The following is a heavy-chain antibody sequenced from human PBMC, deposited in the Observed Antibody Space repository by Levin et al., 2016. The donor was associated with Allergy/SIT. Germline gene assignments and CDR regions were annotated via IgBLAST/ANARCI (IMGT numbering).Heavy chain of an antibody. D-gene: IGHD1-7*01. J-gene: IGHJ4*02. V-gene: IGHV3-33*01. Sequence: GESLKISCAASGFTFSSYGMHWVRQAPGKGLEWVAVIWYDGSAKFYADSVKGRFTISRDNSKNTLYMQMNSLRAEDTAVYYCVRDWRNYSGDYWGQGTLVTVSS. CDR3: VRDWRNYSGDY. CDR2: IWYDGSAK. CDR1: GFTFSSYG.